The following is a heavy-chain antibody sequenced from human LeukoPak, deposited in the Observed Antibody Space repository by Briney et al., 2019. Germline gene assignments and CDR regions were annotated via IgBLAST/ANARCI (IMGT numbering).Heavy chain of an antibody. D-gene: IGHD5-24*01. J-gene: IGHJ4*02. CDR2: ISAYNGNT. CDR1: GYTFTSYG. Sequence: ASVKVSCKASGYTFTSYGISWVRQAPGQGLEWMGWISAYNGNTNYAQKLQGRVTMTTDTSTSTAYMELRSLRSDDTAVYYCARDSRRVATTTQYFDYWGQGTLVTASS. V-gene: IGHV1-18*01. CDR3: ARDSRRVATTTQYFDY.